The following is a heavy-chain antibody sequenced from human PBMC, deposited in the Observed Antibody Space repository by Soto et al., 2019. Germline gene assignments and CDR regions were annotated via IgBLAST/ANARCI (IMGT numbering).Heavy chain of an antibody. D-gene: IGHD6-13*01. Sequence: SQTLSLTCAISGDSVSSNSAAWNWIRQSPSRGLEWLGRTYYRSKWYNDYAVSVKSRITINPDTSKNQFSLQLNSVTPEDTAVYYCARDTGYSRKVDYYYGMDVWGQGTTVTVSS. V-gene: IGHV6-1*01. J-gene: IGHJ6*02. CDR1: GDSVSSNSAA. CDR3: ARDTGYSRKVDYYYGMDV. CDR2: TYYRSKWYN.